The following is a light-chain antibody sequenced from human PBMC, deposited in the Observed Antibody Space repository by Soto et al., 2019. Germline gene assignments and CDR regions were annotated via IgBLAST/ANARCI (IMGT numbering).Light chain of an antibody. CDR2: WAS. J-gene: IGKJ5*01. CDR3: QQYGSSPIT. V-gene: IGKV4-1*01. Sequence: DIVMTPSPDSLAVSMGERATINCKSSQSVLYSSNNKNSVAWYQQKPGQPPQLLIYWASTRESGVPERFSGSGSGTDFTLTINRLEPEDFAVYYCQQYGSSPITFGQGTRLEIK. CDR1: QSVLYSSNNKNS.